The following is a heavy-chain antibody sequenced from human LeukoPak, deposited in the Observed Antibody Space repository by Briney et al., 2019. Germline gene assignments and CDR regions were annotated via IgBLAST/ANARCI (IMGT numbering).Heavy chain of an antibody. D-gene: IGHD2-21*01. CDR1: GDSISSSSYY. J-gene: IGHJ4*02. Sequence: SETLSPTCTVSGDSISSSSYYWGWIRQPPGKGLEWIGRIYYSGSTYYNPSLKSRVTISVDTSKNQFSLKLSSVTAADTAVYYCARQPISASYYFDYCGQGTLATVSS. CDR2: IYYSGST. CDR3: ARQPISASYYFDY. V-gene: IGHV4-39*01.